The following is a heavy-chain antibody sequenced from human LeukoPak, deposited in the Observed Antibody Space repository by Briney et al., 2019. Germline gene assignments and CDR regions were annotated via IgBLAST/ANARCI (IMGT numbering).Heavy chain of an antibody. CDR1: GYTFTSYG. V-gene: IGHV1-18*01. CDR3: ARDPMGDAFDI. Sequence: ASVKVSCKASGYTFTSYGISWVRQAPGQGLEWMGWISTYNGNTNYAQKLQGRVTMTRDTSTSTVYMELSSLRSEDTAVYYCARDPMGDAFDIWGQGTMVTVSS. J-gene: IGHJ3*02. CDR2: ISTYNGNT.